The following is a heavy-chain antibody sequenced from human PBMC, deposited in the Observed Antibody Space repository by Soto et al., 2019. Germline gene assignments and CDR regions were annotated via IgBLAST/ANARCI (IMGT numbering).Heavy chain of an antibody. CDR3: ANLSSSHWDGHIGY. D-gene: IGHD1-1*01. J-gene: IGHJ4*02. V-gene: IGHV3-23*01. CDR1: GFTFSSYA. Sequence: EVQLLESGGGLVQPGGSLRLSCAASGFTFSSYAMSWVRQAPGKGLEWGSVFSGNNYATYYTDSVKGRFTISRDNSKNTLHLQMDSLRAEDTAVYDCANLSSSHWDGHIGYWGQGTLVTVAS. CDR2: FSGNNYAT.